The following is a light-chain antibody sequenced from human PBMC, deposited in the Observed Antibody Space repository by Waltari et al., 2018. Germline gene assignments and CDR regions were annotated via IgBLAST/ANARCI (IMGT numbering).Light chain of an antibody. CDR3: SSFTSSTTGI. Sequence: SALTQPDSVSGSPGQSITISCSGISSDSVGYAYVSWYQQHPGKAPKDIIYDVNNRPSGVSNRFSGSKSGSSASLTISGLQAEDEADYYCSSFTSSTTGIFGGGTKVTVL. J-gene: IGLJ2*01. CDR1: SSDSVGYAY. V-gene: IGLV2-14*03. CDR2: DVN.